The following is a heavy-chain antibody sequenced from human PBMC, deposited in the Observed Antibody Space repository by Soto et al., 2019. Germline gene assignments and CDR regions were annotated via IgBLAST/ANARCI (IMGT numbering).Heavy chain of an antibody. D-gene: IGHD2-8*01. CDR3: ASHNCTNGVCRLFDY. CDR2: INAGNGNT. V-gene: IGHV1-3*01. J-gene: IGHJ4*02. CDR1: GYTFTSYA. Sequence: ASVKVSCKASGYTFTSYAMHWVRQAPGQRLEWMGWINAGNGNTKYSQKFQGRVTITRDTSASTAYMELSSLRSEDTAVYYCASHNCTNGVCRLFDYWGQGTMVTVYS.